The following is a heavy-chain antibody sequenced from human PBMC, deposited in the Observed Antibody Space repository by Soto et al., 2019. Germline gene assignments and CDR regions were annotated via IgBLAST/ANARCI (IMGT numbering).Heavy chain of an antibody. V-gene: IGHV3-53*01. J-gene: IGHJ4*02. CDR1: GFTVSSSS. CDR3: ARAQVYTSSWSAYFFDY. CDR2: IYSGGST. D-gene: IGHD6-13*01. Sequence: GRSLRLSCTASGFTVSSSSMSWVRQAPGKGLEWVSVIYSGGSTYYADSVKVRFTISRDNSKNTLYLQMNSLRAEDTAVYYCARAQVYTSSWSAYFFDYWGQGTLVTVSS.